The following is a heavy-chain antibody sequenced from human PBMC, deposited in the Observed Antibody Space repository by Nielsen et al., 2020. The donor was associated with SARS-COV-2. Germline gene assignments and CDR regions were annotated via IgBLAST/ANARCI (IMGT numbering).Heavy chain of an antibody. J-gene: IGHJ4*02. CDR2: IWYDGSNK. D-gene: IGHD1-26*01. CDR3: ARAGELTSPYYFDY. Sequence: GGSLRLSCAASGFNFASYGMHWVRQAPGKGLEWVAVIWYDGSNKYYADSVKGRFTISRDNSKNTLYLQMNSLRAEDTAVYYCARAGELTSPYYFDYWGQGTLVTVSS. CDR1: GFNFASYG. V-gene: IGHV3-33*08.